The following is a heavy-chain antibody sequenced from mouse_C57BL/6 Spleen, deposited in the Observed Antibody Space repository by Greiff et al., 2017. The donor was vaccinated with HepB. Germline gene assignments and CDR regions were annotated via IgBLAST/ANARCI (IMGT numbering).Heavy chain of an antibody. CDR3: TNGNYDWYFDV. CDR1: GFNIKDYY. V-gene: IGHV14-1*01. D-gene: IGHD2-1*01. CDR2: IDPEDGDT. J-gene: IGHJ1*03. Sequence: VQLQQPGAELVRPGASVKLSCTASGFNIKDYYMHWVKQRPEQGLEWIGRIDPEDGDTEYAPKFQGKATMTADTSSNTAYLQLSSLTSEDTAVCYCTNGNYDWYFDVWGTGTTVTVSS.